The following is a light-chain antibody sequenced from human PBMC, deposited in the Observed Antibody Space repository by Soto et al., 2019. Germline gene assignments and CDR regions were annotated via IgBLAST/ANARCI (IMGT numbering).Light chain of an antibody. Sequence: EIVLTQSPATLSLSPGERATLSCRASRSVSSYLAWYQQKPGQAPRLLIYDASNRATGIPARFSGSGSGTDFILTISSLEPEDFAVYYCQQRSNWPAWTFGQGTKVEIK. J-gene: IGKJ1*01. V-gene: IGKV3-11*01. CDR3: QQRSNWPAWT. CDR2: DAS. CDR1: RSVSSY.